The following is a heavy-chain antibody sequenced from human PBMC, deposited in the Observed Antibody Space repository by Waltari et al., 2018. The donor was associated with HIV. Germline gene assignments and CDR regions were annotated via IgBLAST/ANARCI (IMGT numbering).Heavy chain of an antibody. V-gene: IGHV1-2*06. CDR3: TRIPKVGVYFDY. D-gene: IGHD2-2*02. CDR2: INPISGGT. CDR1: GYTFTGNY. J-gene: IGHJ4*02. Sequence: QVQLVQSGAEVKKPGASVKVSSKASGYTFTGNYIHWVRQAPGQGLEWMGRINPISGGTDYARKFQGRVTMTRDTSISTAYMELSRLRSDDTAVYFCTRIPKVGVYFDYWGQGTLVTVSS.